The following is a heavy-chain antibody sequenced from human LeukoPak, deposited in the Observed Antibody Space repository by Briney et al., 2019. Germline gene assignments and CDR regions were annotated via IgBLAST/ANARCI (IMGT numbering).Heavy chain of an antibody. V-gene: IGHV1-69*13. CDR3: ASLGDYYYGSGSHTSRFDY. D-gene: IGHD3-10*01. Sequence: SVKVSCKASGGTFSSYAITWVRQAPGQGLEWMGGIIPIFGTANYAQKFQGRVTITADESTSTAYMELSGLRSEDTAVYYCASLGDYYYGSGSHTSRFDYWGQGTLVTVSS. J-gene: IGHJ4*02. CDR1: GGTFSSYA. CDR2: IIPIFGTA.